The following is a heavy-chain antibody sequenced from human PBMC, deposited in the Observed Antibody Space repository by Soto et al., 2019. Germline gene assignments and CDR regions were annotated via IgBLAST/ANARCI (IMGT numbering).Heavy chain of an antibody. D-gene: IGHD3-16*01. V-gene: IGHV3-23*01. CDR1: GFTFSPYA. CDR2: ISGSGGNT. CDR3: AKGLRRISRNQYYYGLDV. J-gene: IGHJ6*02. Sequence: QSGGSLRLSCAASGFTFSPYAMTWVRQAPGKGLEWVSSISGSGGNTNYADSVKGRFTVSRDNSKRTLSLQMNSLTEEDTAMYYCAKGLRRISRNQYYYGLDVWGRGTTVPVSS.